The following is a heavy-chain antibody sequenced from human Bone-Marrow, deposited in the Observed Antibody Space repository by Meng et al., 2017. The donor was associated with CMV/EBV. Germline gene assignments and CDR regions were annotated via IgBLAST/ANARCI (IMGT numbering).Heavy chain of an antibody. CDR3: ARPYGDYEDYFDY. CDR2: IYSGGST. J-gene: IGHJ4*02. Sequence: GGSLRLSCAASGFTVSSNYMSWVRQAPGKGLEWVSVIYSGGSTYYADSVKGRFTISRDNAKNSLYLQMNSLRAEDTAVYYCARPYGDYEDYFDYWGQGTLVTVSS. CDR1: GFTVSSNY. V-gene: IGHV3-53*01. D-gene: IGHD4-17*01.